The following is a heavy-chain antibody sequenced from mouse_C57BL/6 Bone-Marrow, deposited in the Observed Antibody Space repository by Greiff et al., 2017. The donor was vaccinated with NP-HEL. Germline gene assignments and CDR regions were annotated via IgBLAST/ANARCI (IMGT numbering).Heavy chain of an antibody. D-gene: IGHD2-2*01. Sequence: VQRVESDAELVKPGASVKISCKVSGYTFTDHTIHWMKQRPEQGLEWIGYIYPRDGSTKYNEKFKGKATLTADKSSSTAYMQLNSLTSEDSAVYVCARDGYDAWLDYWGQGTLVTVSA. CDR3: ARDGYDAWLDY. J-gene: IGHJ3*01. V-gene: IGHV1-78*01. CDR2: IYPRDGST. CDR1: GYTFTDHT.